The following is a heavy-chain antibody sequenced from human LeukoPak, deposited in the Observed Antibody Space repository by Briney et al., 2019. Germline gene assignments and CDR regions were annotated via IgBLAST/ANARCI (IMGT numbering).Heavy chain of an antibody. V-gene: IGHV3-30*04. CDR1: GFTFSSYA. CDR2: ISYDGSNK. J-gene: IGHJ4*02. D-gene: IGHD1-26*01. CDR3: ARDLGGATFPSDY. Sequence: GGSLRLSCAASGFTFSSYAMHWVRQAPGKGLEWVAVISYDGSNKYYADSVKGRFTISRDNSKNTLYLQMNSLRAEDTAVYYCARDLGGATFPSDYWGQGTLVTVSS.